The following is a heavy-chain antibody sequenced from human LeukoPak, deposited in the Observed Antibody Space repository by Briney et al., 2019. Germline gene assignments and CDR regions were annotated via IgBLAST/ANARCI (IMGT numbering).Heavy chain of an antibody. J-gene: IGHJ5*02. CDR1: GGSISSYY. D-gene: IGHD3-10*01. Sequence: SETLSLTCTVSGGSISSYYWNWIRQPPGKGLEWIGYIYYSGTTNYNPSLKSRVSMSVDTSKNQFSLKLSSVTAADTAVYYCARVGIFGGSGSYYWFDPWGQGTLVTVSS. V-gene: IGHV4-59*01. CDR3: ARVGIFGGSGSYYWFDP. CDR2: IYYSGTT.